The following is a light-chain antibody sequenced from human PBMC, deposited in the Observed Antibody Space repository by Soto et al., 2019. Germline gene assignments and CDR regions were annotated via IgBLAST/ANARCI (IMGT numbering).Light chain of an antibody. CDR1: SSDIGTYNL. CDR2: EVD. Sequence: QSVLTQPASVSGSPGQSITISCTGSSSDIGTYNLISWFQQLPGKAPQLMIFEVDNRPSGVSDRFSASKSGNTASLTISGLQAEDEADYFCSSYTSTDSYVFGSGTKLTVL. V-gene: IGLV2-14*01. CDR3: SSYTSTDSYV. J-gene: IGLJ1*01.